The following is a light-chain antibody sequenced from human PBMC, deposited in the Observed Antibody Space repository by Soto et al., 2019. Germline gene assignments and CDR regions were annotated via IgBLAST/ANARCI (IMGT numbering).Light chain of an antibody. CDR1: IINVVSYKL. Sequence: SPRPQPASGTGSPGQSFTISCTGTIINVVSYKLVSWYQQHPGKAPKLMIFEVNKRPSGVSNRFSGSKYGNTASLTISGLKVEDEADYYCCSSGGSPTYVFGTGTKVTVL. J-gene: IGLJ1*01. CDR2: EVN. CDR3: CSSGGSPTYV. V-gene: IGLV2-23*02.